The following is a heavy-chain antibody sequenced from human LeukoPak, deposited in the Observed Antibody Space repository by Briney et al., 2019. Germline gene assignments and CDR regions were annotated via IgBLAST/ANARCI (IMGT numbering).Heavy chain of an antibody. CDR1: GYTFTSYG. J-gene: IGHJ4*02. V-gene: IGHV1-18*04. Sequence: ASVKVSCKASGYTFTSYGISWVRQAPGQGLEWMGWISAYNGNTNYAQKLQGRVTMTTDTSTSTAYMELRSLRSDDTAVYYCARACILTGYCTFDYWGQGTRVTGSS. D-gene: IGHD3-9*01. CDR2: ISAYNGNT. CDR3: ARACILTGYCTFDY.